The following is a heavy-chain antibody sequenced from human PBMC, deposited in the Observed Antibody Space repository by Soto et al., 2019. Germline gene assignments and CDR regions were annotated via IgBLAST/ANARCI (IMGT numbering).Heavy chain of an antibody. Sequence: SETLSLTCTVSGGSISSYYWSWIRQPPGKGLEWIGYIYYSGSTNYNPSLKSRVTISVDTSKNQFSLKLSSVTAADTAVYYCARAVGGSSWDYHYFMDVWGKGTTVIVSS. CDR1: GGSISSYY. V-gene: IGHV4-59*01. D-gene: IGHD6-13*01. CDR2: IYYSGST. CDR3: ARAVGGSSWDYHYFMDV. J-gene: IGHJ6*03.